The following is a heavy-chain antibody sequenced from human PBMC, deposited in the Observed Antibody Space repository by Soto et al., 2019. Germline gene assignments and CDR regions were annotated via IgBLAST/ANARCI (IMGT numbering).Heavy chain of an antibody. CDR2: IYPGDSDT. V-gene: IGHV5-51*01. J-gene: IGHJ6*02. CDR1: GYIFSRYW. Sequence: GESLKISCKGSGYIFSRYWIGWVRQMPGKGLEWMGIIYPGDSDTRYSPSFQGQVTISADKSIRTAHLQWSSLKASDSAMYYCARQAGGFAGGLDVWGQGTTVTVSS. CDR3: ARQAGGFAGGLDV. D-gene: IGHD3-10*01.